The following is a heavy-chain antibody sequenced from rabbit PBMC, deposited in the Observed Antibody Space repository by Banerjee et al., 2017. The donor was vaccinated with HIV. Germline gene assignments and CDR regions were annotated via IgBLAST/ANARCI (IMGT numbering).Heavy chain of an antibody. J-gene: IGHJ4*01. Sequence: QEQLEESGGDLVKPEGSLTLTCTASGFSFSSNYCICWVRQAPGKGLEWIGCIVNGNSGRTYYATWAKGRFTISKPSTTVTLQMTTLTAADTATYFCARSGYGDGTYFDLWGPGTLVTVS. CDR2: IVNGNSGRT. CDR1: GFSFSSNYC. D-gene: IGHD3-1*01. CDR3: ARSGYGDGTYFDL. V-gene: IGHV1S45*01.